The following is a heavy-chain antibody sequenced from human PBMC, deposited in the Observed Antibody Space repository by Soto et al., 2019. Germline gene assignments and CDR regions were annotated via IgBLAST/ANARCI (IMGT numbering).Heavy chain of an antibody. V-gene: IGHV1-3*01. D-gene: IGHD3-16*01. J-gene: IGHJ4*02. CDR2: VNAANGDS. CDR1: GITFSRYA. Sequence: VHVVQSGAELKESGASVRVSCTASGITFSRYAIHWVRQAPGQKLEWMGWVNAANGDSKCSQKFQGRVTIARDTSANTAYLDMTSLRSEDTAVYYCATNKWGTKYFDSWGQGTLVTVSS. CDR3: ATNKWGTKYFDS.